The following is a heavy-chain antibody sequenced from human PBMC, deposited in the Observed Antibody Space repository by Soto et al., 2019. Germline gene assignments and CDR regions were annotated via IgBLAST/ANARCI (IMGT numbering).Heavy chain of an antibody. CDR3: ATSPARGGSGWYEADY. CDR1: GGSISSDSHY. V-gene: IGHV4-39*02. Sequence: QLQLQESGPGLVKPSETLSLTCTVSGGSISSDSHYWGWIRQPPGRGLEWVGSIYFTGGTFYNASLTSRVTLTADTSKNHFYLTLSSVTAKDTAVYYCATSPARGGSGWYEADYWGQGSLVTVSS. CDR2: IYFTGGT. J-gene: IGHJ4*02. D-gene: IGHD6-19*01.